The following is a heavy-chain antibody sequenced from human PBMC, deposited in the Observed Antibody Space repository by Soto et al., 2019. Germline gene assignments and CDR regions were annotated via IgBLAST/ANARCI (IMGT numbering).Heavy chain of an antibody. Sequence: SETLSLTCTVSGGSISSYYWSWIRQPPGKGLEWIVYIYYSGSTNYNPSLKSRVTISVDTSKNLFSLTLSSVTAAGTAGYYCARLYSSGWPRKNGMDVWGQGTTVTVSS. CDR1: GGSISSYY. CDR3: ARLYSSGWPRKNGMDV. D-gene: IGHD6-19*01. CDR2: IYYSGST. J-gene: IGHJ6*01. V-gene: IGHV4-59*01.